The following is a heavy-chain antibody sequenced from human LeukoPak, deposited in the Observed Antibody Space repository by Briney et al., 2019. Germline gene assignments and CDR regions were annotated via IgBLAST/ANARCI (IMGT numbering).Heavy chain of an antibody. CDR3: ASAEGDS. CDR2: ISANGIDT. CDR1: AFTFSNFA. V-gene: IGHV3-23*01. J-gene: IGHJ5*01. Sequence: GGSLRLSRAASAFTFSNFAMTWVRQAPGEGLDWVSSISANGIDTYYADSVKGRFTISRDNSKNTLSLQMYSLRAEDTAVYFCASAEGDSWGQGTLVTVSS.